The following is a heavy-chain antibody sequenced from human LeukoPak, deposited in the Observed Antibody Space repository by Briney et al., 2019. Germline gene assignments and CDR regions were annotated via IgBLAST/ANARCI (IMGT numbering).Heavy chain of an antibody. CDR2: ISSSGSTI. V-gene: IGHV3-11*04. J-gene: IGHJ4*02. D-gene: IGHD6-19*01. CDR3: ARDKTVADLDY. Sequence: LSLTCSVSGGSISNYFWSWIRQPPGKGLEWVSYISSSGSTIYYADSVKGRFTISRDNAKNSLYLQMNSLRAEDTAVYYCARDKTVADLDYWGQGTLVTVSS. CDR1: GGSISNYF.